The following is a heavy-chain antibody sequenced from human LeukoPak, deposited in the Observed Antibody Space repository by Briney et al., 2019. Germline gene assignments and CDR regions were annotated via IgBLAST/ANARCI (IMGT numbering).Heavy chain of an antibody. J-gene: IGHJ6*03. V-gene: IGHV4-59*01. Sequence: PSETLSLTCTVSGGSISSYYWSWIRQPPGKGLEWIGYIYYSGSTNYNPSLKSRVTISADTSKNQFSLKLSPVTAADTAVYYCARGMYSSSRLVYYYMDVWGKGTTVIVSS. CDR2: IYYSGST. CDR3: ARGMYSSSRLVYYYMDV. CDR1: GGSISSYY. D-gene: IGHD6-6*01.